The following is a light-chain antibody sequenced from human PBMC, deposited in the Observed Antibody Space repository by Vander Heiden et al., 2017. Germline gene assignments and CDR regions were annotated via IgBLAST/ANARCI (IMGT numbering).Light chain of an antibody. J-gene: IGKJ1*01. CDR3: QQYNNWWT. V-gene: IGKV3-15*01. Sequence: EIVMTQSPATLSVSPGARATLSCRASQSVSSNLAWYQQKPGQAPRLLISGASTRATGIPARFRGSGSGTEFTLTISSLQSVDFAVYYCQQYNNWWTFGQGTKVEIK. CDR2: GAS. CDR1: QSVSSN.